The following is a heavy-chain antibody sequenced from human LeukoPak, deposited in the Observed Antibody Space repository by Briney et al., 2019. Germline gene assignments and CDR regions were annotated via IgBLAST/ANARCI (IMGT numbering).Heavy chain of an antibody. CDR1: GFTFSSYW. J-gene: IGHJ6*02. CDR2: IGQDGSEK. CDR3: ARDHLGTPYYYYYGMDV. V-gene: IGHV3-7*01. Sequence: GGSLRLSCAASGFTFSSYWMSWVRQAPGKGLEWVANIGQDGSEKYYVDSVKGRFTISRDNAKNSLYLQMNSLRAEDTAVYYCARDHLGTPYYYYYGMDVWGQGTTVTVSS.